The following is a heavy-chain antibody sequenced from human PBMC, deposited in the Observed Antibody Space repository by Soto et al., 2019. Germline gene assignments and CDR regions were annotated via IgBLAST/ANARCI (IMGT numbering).Heavy chain of an antibody. CDR2: ISGSGGST. CDR1: GFTFRSYA. J-gene: IGHJ4*02. D-gene: IGHD2-15*01. CDR3: AKEPHSGGDY. V-gene: IGHV3-23*01. Sequence: WGSLRLSCEASGFTFRSYAMSCVRQAPGKGLEWVSAISGSGGSTYYADSVKGRFTISRDNSKNTLYLQMNSLRAEDTAVYYCAKEPHSGGDYWGQGTLVTVSS.